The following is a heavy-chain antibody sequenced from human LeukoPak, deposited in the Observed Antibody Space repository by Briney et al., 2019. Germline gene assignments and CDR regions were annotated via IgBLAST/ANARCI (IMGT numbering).Heavy chain of an antibody. D-gene: IGHD6-19*01. CDR2: ICVRGST. CDR3: VKGKRGSSGDFDY. Sequence: PGGALRLSCAASGFTFSSYAMSWVRQTPGKGLEGVAAICVRGSTYYADSVKGRFTISRDNSKNTLYLQMTSLSAEETALYYCVKGKRGSSGDFDYWGQGTLVTVSS. V-gene: IGHV3-23*01. J-gene: IGHJ4*02. CDR1: GFTFSSYA.